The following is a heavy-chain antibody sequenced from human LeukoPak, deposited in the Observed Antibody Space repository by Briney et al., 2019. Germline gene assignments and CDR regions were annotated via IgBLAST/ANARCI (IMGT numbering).Heavy chain of an antibody. Sequence: PGGSLRLSCAASGSTFGSYGMHWVRQAPGKGLEWVAVIWYDGSNKYYADSVKGRFTISRDNSKNTLYLQMNSLRAEDTAVYYCAREVAAGLDYYYGMDVWGKGTTVTVSS. CDR2: IWYDGSNK. V-gene: IGHV3-33*01. D-gene: IGHD6-13*01. CDR3: AREVAAGLDYYYGMDV. CDR1: GSTFGSYG. J-gene: IGHJ6*04.